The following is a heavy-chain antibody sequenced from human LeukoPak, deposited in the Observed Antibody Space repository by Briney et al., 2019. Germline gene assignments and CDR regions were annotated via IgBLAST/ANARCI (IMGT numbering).Heavy chain of an antibody. D-gene: IGHD2-15*01. CDR1: GFTFSSYW. Sequence: GGSLRLSCAASGFTFSSYWMSWVRQAPGKGLEWVANIKQDGSEKYYVDSVKGRFTISRDNAKNSLYLQMNSLRAEDTAVYYCAKTMAVVAAYPADYWGQGTLVTVSS. CDR2: IKQDGSEK. V-gene: IGHV3-7*03. CDR3: AKTMAVVAAYPADY. J-gene: IGHJ4*02.